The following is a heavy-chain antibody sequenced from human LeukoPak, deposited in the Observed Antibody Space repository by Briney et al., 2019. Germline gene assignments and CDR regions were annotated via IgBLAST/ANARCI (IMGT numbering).Heavy chain of an antibody. J-gene: IGHJ3*02. CDR2: ISSSGSTI. Sequence: SGGSLRLSCAASGFTFSDYYMSWIRQAPGKGLEWVSYISSSGSTIYYADSVKGRFTISRDNAKNSLYLQMNSLRAEDTALYYCARDHHSSGWYAVNAFDIWGQGTMVTVSS. CDR1: GFTFSDYY. V-gene: IGHV3-11*01. CDR3: ARDHHSSGWYAVNAFDI. D-gene: IGHD6-19*01.